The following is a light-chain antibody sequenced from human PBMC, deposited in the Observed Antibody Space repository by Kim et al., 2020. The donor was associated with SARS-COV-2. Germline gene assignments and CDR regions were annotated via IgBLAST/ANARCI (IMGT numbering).Light chain of an antibody. V-gene: IGKV3-15*01. CDR1: QSVSNN. Sequence: EIVMTQSPAILSVSPGERATLSCRASQSVSNNLAWYQQKPGQAPRLLMYDASTRATGIPARFSGNGSGTEFTLTISSLQSEDFAVYYCQQYSKWRTFGQGTKVDIK. CDR2: DAS. J-gene: IGKJ1*01. CDR3: QQYSKWRT.